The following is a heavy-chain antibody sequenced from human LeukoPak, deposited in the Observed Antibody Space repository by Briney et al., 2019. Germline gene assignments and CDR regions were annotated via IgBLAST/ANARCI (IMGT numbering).Heavy chain of an antibody. Sequence: GGSLRLSCAASGFTFSAYGMHWVRQAPGKGLEWVAFIRYDGSNKYFADSLKGRFTISRDNSKNTLYLEMNSLRPEETAVYYCAKDWRRIVVVGPITRHGNYMDVWGKGTTVTMSS. CDR3: AKDWRRIVVVGPITRHGNYMDV. CDR2: IRYDGSNK. J-gene: IGHJ6*03. V-gene: IGHV3-30*02. CDR1: GFTFSAYG. D-gene: IGHD2-15*01.